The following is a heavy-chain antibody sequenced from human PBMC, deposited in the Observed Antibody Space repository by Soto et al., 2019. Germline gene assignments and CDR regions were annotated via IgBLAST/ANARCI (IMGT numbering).Heavy chain of an antibody. CDR1: GGLTSTCY. V-gene: IGHV4-59*01. CDR3: ARAGKYYYDSSGIFDY. D-gene: IGHD3-22*01. Sequence: SETLPLRYTVSGGLTSTCYCIVIRHPPGKGLEWIGYIYYSGSTNYNPSLKSRVTISVDTSKNQFSLKLSSVTAADTAVYYCARAGKYYYDSSGIFDYWGQGTLVTVS. CDR2: IYYSGST. J-gene: IGHJ4*02.